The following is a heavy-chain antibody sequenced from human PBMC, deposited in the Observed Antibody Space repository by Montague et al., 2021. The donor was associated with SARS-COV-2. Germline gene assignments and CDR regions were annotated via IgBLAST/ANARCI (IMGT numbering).Heavy chain of an antibody. CDR1: VGSISSNNCY. V-gene: IGHV4-39*07. J-gene: IGHJ4*02. D-gene: IGHD3-22*01. Sequence: SETLSLTCTVSVGSISSNNCYWGWIRQPPGKALEWIGSIYYSGSTYYNPSLKSRVTMSVDTSENQFSLKLSSVTAADTAVYYCARDGFYYDRSGPPNSDYWGQGTLVTASS. CDR2: IYYSGST. CDR3: ARDGFYYDRSGPPNSDY.